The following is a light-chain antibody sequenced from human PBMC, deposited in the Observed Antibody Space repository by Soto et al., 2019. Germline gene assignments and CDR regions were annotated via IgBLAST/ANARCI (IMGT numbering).Light chain of an antibody. V-gene: IGKV3-15*01. J-gene: IGKJ5*01. CDR1: QSVRGN. CDR3: QQYNNWPFIT. CDR2: GAS. Sequence: EIVLTQSPATLSLSPGERVTLACRASQSVRGNLAWYQQKPGQSPRLLIYGASSRATGIPVRFSGSGSGTEFTLTISSLQSEDFAVYYCQQYNNWPFITFGQGTRLEIK.